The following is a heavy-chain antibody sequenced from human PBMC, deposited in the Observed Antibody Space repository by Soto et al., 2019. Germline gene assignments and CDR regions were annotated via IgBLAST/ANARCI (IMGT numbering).Heavy chain of an antibody. CDR1: GFTFSRYW. Sequence: PGGSLRLSCAASGFTFSRYWMHWVRQAPGKGLAWVSRINIYGSSTDYADSVKGRFTISRDNAKNTLYLQMNSLRVEDTAVYYCARGWIGDLNDAFDIWGQGTMVTVSS. CDR3: ARGWIGDLNDAFDI. D-gene: IGHD2-2*03. J-gene: IGHJ3*02. V-gene: IGHV3-74*01. CDR2: INIYGSST.